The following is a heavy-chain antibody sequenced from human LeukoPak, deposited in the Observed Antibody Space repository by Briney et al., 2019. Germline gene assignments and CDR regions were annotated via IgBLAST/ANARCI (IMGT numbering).Heavy chain of an antibody. V-gene: IGHV4-31*03. J-gene: IGHJ5*02. CDR3: ARDVRQTGIAAAGTNWFDP. Sequence: PSQTLSLTCTVSGGSISSGGYYWSWIRQHPGKGLEWIGYIYYGGSTYYNPSLKSRVTISVDTSKNQFSLKLSSVTAADTAVYYCARDVRQTGIAAAGTNWFDPRGQGTLVTVSS. CDR2: IYYGGST. D-gene: IGHD6-13*01. CDR1: GGSISSGGYY.